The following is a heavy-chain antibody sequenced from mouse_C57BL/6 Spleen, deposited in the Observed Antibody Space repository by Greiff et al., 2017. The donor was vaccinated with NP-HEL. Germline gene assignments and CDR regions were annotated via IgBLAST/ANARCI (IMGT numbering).Heavy chain of an antibody. V-gene: IGHV14-2*01. CDR1: GFNIQDYY. CDR2: IDPEDGET. Sequence: VQLQQSGAELVKPGASVKLSCTASGFNIQDYYMHWVEQRPEQGLEWIGRIDPEDGETKYAPKFQGKATITADTPSNTAYLQLSSLTSEDTAVYYFASGRLHREVAYWGQGTLVTVSA. J-gene: IGHJ3*01. D-gene: IGHD2-4*01. CDR3: ASGRLHREVAY.